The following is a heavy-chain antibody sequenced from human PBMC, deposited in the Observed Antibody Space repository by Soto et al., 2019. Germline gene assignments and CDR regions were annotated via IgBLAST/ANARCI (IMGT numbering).Heavy chain of an antibody. J-gene: IGHJ4*02. D-gene: IGHD2-2*01. CDR2: ISGSGGST. Sequence: EVQLLESGGGLVQPGGSLRLSCAASGFTFSSYAMSWVRQAPGKGLEWVSAISGSGGSTYYADSVKGRFTISRDNSKNTLYLQMNSLRAEDTAVYYCAKDEEVVVPAATYYFDYWRQGTLVTVSS. CDR1: GFTFSSYA. CDR3: AKDEEVVVPAATYYFDY. V-gene: IGHV3-23*01.